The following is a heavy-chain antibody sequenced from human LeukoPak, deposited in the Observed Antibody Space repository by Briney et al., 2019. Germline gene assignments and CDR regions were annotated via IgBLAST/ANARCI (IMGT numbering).Heavy chain of an antibody. V-gene: IGHV3-23*01. D-gene: IGHD3-10*02. J-gene: IGHJ4*02. CDR1: GFTFSSYA. CDR3: AAVPGIIIAGYFAS. Sequence: GGSLRLSCAASGFTFSSYAMNWVRQAPGKGLEWVSAISGSGGSTYYADSVKGRFTISRDNAKNTMILQMNNLRVEDTAVYYCAAVPGIIIAGYFASWGRGTLVAVSS. CDR2: ISGSGGST.